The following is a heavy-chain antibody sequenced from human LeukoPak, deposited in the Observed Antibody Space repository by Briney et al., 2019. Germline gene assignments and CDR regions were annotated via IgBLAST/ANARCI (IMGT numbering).Heavy chain of an antibody. V-gene: IGHV4-59*12. D-gene: IGHD2-15*01. Sequence: SETLSLTCTVSGGSISSYYWSWIRQPPGKGLEWIGYIYYSGSTNYNPSLKSRVTISVDTSKNQFSLKLNSVTAADTAVYYCARGRRGSGYLAYWGQGTLVTVSS. CDR3: ARGRRGSGYLAY. CDR1: GGSISSYY. CDR2: IYYSGST. J-gene: IGHJ4*02.